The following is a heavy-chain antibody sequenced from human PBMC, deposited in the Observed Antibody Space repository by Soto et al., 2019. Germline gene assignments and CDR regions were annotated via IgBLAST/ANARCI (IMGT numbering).Heavy chain of an antibody. CDR3: ARGPRTTRYFDP. J-gene: IGHJ2*01. CDR1: GGSINTDDYL. V-gene: IGHV4-31*03. D-gene: IGHD1-7*01. CDR2: IHNSGNA. Sequence: QVQLQESGPGLVTPSQTLSLTCTVSGGSINTDDYLWSWIRQHPGEGLEWIGYIHNSGNAYFNPSLRGRASLSIASFKNQFSLPLDSATAADTAVYYCARGPRTTRYFDPWGRGTLVTVSS.